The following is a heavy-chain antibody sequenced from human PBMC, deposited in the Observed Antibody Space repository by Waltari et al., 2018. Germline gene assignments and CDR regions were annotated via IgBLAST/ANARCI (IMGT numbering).Heavy chain of an antibody. D-gene: IGHD6-19*01. CDR1: GGPLRSSSNYY. J-gene: IGHJ4*02. CDR3: ARRAWGSGWSY. V-gene: IGHV4-39*01. Sequence: QLQLQESGPGLLTPSETLSITCTVSGGPLRSSSNYYWGWTRQPPGKGLEWSGSIYYNGSTYYNPSLKSRVTISVDTSKNQFSLKLSSVTAADTVVYYCARRAWGSGWSYWGQGTLVAVSS. CDR2: IYYNGST.